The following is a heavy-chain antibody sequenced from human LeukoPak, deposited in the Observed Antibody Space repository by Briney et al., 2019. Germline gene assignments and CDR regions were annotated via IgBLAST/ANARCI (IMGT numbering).Heavy chain of an antibody. J-gene: IGHJ3*02. D-gene: IGHD6-19*01. V-gene: IGHV1-8*03. Sequence: ASVKVSCRASGYTFTNVDINWVRQASGQGLEWMGWMSPNSGNTGYAQSFQGRVTLTRDTSISTAYMELSSLTSDDTAVYYCVRDSNGQTRADDPFDIWGQGTMVTVSS. CDR1: GYTFTNVD. CDR2: MSPNSGNT. CDR3: VRDSNGQTRADDPFDI.